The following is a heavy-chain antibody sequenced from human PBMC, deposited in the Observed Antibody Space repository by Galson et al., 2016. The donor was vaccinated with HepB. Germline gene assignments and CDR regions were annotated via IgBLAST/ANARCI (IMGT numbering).Heavy chain of an antibody. Sequence: QSGAEVKKPGESLKISCKASGYSFTNYWIGWVRQMPGKGLEWMGIIYPGDSDPKYSASFQGQVTVSADKSIGTAYLQWSSLKASDTAMYYCAGGPSATLPNWYFDHGGRGTLVTVSS. D-gene: IGHD2-2*01. J-gene: IGHJ2*01. CDR3: AGGPSATLPNWYFDH. CDR2: IYPGDSDP. CDR1: GYSFTNYW. V-gene: IGHV5-51*03.